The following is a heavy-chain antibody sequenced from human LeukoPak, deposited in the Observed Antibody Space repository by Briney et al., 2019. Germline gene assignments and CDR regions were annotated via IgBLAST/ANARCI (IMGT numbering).Heavy chain of an antibody. CDR3: ARDARHRYCSSTSCYRGWFDP. V-gene: IGHV1-2*02. D-gene: IGHD2-2*01. CDR2: INPNSGGT. Sequence: GASVKVSCKASGYTFTGYYMHWVRQAPGQGLEWMGWINPNSGGTNYAQKLQGRVTMTTDTSTSTAYMELRSLRSDDTAVYYCARDARHRYCSSTSCYRGWFDPWGQGTLVTVSS. J-gene: IGHJ5*02. CDR1: GYTFTGYY.